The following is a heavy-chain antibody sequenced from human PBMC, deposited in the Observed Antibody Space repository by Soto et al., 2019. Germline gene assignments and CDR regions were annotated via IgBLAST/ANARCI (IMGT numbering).Heavy chain of an antibody. CDR2: IYWDDDK. V-gene: IGHV2-5*02. J-gene: IGHJ4*02. CDR3: AQGRVDTAFDY. Sequence: QITLKESGPTLVKPTQTLTLTCTFSGFSLSTYEMGVGWIRQPPGKALEWLALIYWDDDKRYSPSLESRLTVTGDTSKNQVVLTMTDMDHVDTGTYYCAQGRVDTAFDYWGQGVLVTVSS. CDR1: GFSLSTYEMG. D-gene: IGHD5-18*01.